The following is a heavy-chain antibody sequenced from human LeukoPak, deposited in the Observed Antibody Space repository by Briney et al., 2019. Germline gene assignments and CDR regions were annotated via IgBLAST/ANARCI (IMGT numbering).Heavy chain of an antibody. V-gene: IGHV4-34*01. J-gene: IGHJ4*02. Sequence: PSETLSLTCAVYGGSFSGYYWSWIRQPPGKGLEWIGEINHSGSTNYNPSLKSRVTISVDTSKNQFSLKLSSVTAADTAVYYCAREPGYYDSSGYSPFDYWGQGTLVTVSS. D-gene: IGHD3-22*01. CDR1: GGSFSGYY. CDR3: AREPGYYDSSGYSPFDY. CDR2: INHSGST.